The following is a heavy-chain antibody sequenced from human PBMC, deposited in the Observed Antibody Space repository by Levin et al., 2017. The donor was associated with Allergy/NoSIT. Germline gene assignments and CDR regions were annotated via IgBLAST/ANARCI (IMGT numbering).Heavy chain of an antibody. V-gene: IGHV3-30-3*01. CDR3: TRADSSAYSDY. J-gene: IGHJ4*02. CDR1: GFIFSSYA. Sequence: GGSLRLSCAASGFIFSSYAMHWVRQAPGKGLEWVAVISYDGSTTYYPDSVKGRFTISRDSAKNTLYPQMNSLRAEDTAVYYCTRADSSAYSDYWGQGTLVTVSS. D-gene: IGHD3-22*01. CDR2: ISYDGSTT.